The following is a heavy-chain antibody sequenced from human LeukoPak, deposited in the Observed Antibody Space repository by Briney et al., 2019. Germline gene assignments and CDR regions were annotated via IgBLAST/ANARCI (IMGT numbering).Heavy chain of an antibody. D-gene: IGHD4-17*01. Sequence: GGSLRLSCAASGYTVSSNYMSWVRQAPGKGLEWVSVIYSGGSTYYADSVNGRFTISRDNSKNTLYLQMNSLRAEDTAVYYCASDPQVHCDYLPGGFDYWGQETLVSVST. CDR3: ASDPQVHCDYLPGGFDY. J-gene: IGHJ4*02. CDR1: GYTVSSNY. V-gene: IGHV3-53*01. CDR2: IYSGGST.